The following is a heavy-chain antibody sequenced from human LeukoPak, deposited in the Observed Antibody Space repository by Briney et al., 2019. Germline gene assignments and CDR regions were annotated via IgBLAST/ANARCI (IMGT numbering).Heavy chain of an antibody. CDR2: LYYSGST. CDR3: ARRAAAVIDAFDI. CDR1: GGSISSSSYY. J-gene: IGHJ3*02. D-gene: IGHD6-13*01. Sequence: SETLSLTCTVSGGSISSSSYYWGWIRQPPGKGLEWIGSLYYSGSTYYNPSLKSRVTISVDTSKNQFSLKLSSVTAADTAVYYCARRAAAVIDAFDIWGQGTMVTVSS. V-gene: IGHV4-39*01.